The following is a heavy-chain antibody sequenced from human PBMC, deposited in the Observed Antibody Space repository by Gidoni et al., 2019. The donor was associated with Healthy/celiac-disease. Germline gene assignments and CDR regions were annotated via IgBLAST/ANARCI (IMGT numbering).Heavy chain of an antibody. CDR3: ARASLTYYYGSGRNNWFDP. J-gene: IGHJ5*02. Sequence: QVQLVQSGAEVKKPGSSVKVSCKASGGTFSSYAISWVRQAPGQGLEWMGGIIPIFGTANYAQKFQGRVTITADESTSTAYMELSSLRSEDTAVYYCARASLTYYYGSGRNNWFDPWGQGTLVTVSS. CDR1: GGTFSSYA. D-gene: IGHD3-10*01. V-gene: IGHV1-69*01. CDR2: IIPIFGTA.